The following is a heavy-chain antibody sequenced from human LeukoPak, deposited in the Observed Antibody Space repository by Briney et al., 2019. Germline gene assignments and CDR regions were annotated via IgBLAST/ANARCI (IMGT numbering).Heavy chain of an antibody. CDR2: IWYDGSNK. J-gene: IGHJ6*02. CDR3: ARVPGYSYGLGMVV. CDR1: GFTFSSYG. Sequence: GGSLRLSCAASGFTFSSYGMHWVRQAPGKGLEWVAVIWYDGSNKYYADSVKGRFTISRDNSKNTLYLQMNSLRAEDTAVYYCARVPGYSYGLGMVVWGQGTTVTVSS. V-gene: IGHV3-33*01. D-gene: IGHD5-18*01.